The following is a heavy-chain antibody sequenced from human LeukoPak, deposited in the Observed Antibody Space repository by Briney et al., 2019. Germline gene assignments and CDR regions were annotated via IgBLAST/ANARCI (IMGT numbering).Heavy chain of an antibody. V-gene: IGHV3-23*01. CDR3: AKDSGHYDILTGYPGGDWFDP. J-gene: IGHJ5*02. D-gene: IGHD3-9*01. CDR1: GFTFSSYA. CDR2: NSGSGGST. Sequence: PGGSLRLSCAASGFTFSSYAMSWVRQAPGKGLEWVSANSGSGGSTYYADSVKGRFTISRDNSKNTLYLQMNSLRAEDTAVYYCAKDSGHYDILTGYPGGDWFDPWGQGTLVTVSS.